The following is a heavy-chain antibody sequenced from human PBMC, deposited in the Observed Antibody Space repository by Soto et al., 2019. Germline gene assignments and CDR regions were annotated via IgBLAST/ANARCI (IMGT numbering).Heavy chain of an antibody. D-gene: IGHD3-3*01. J-gene: IGHJ6*02. Sequence: QVQLVQSGAEVKKPGSSVKVSCKASGGTFSSYAISWVRQAPGQGLEWMGGIIPIFGTANYAQKFQGRVTITADKSTSTAYRELRSLRSEDTAVYYCASRYDVWSGLYYYYGMDVWGQGTTVTVSS. CDR3: ASRYDVWSGLYYYYGMDV. V-gene: IGHV1-69*06. CDR1: GGTFSSYA. CDR2: IIPIFGTA.